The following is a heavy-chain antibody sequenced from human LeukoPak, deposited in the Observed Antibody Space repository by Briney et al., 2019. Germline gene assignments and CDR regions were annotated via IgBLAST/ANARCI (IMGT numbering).Heavy chain of an antibody. CDR3: ARGGNYDILTGYYYYYMDV. V-gene: IGHV1-46*01. Sequence: ASVKVSCKASGYTFTSYYMHWVRQAPGQGLEWMGIINPSGGSTSYAQKFQGRVTMTRDTSTSAVYMELSSLRSEDAAVYYCARGGNYDILTGYYYYYMDVWGKGTTVTVSS. CDR2: INPSGGST. D-gene: IGHD3-9*01. CDR1: GYTFTSYY. J-gene: IGHJ6*03.